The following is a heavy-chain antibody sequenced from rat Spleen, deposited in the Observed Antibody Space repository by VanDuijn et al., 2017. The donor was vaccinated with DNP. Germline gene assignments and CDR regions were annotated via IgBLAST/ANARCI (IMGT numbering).Heavy chain of an antibody. CDR1: GFTFSDYA. Sequence: EVQLVESGGGLVQPGRSLKLSCAASGFTFSDYAMAWVRQAPKKGLEWVATISYDGSRTYYRDSVKGRFTISRDNAKSTLYLQMDSLRSEDTATYYCARQGITTFDYWGQGVMVTVSS. CDR2: ISYDGSRT. V-gene: IGHV5-17*01. CDR3: ARQGITTFDY. J-gene: IGHJ2*01. D-gene: IGHD1-10*01.